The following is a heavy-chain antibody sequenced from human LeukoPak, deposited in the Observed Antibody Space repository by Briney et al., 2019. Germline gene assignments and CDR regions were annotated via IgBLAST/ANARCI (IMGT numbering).Heavy chain of an antibody. CDR3: AGDKAAAGTWYNWFDP. Sequence: ASVKVSCKASGYTFTSYAMNWVRQAPGQGLEWMGWINTNTGNPTYAQGFTGRFVFSLDTSVSTAYLQISSLKAEDTAVYYCAGDKAAAGTWYNWFDPWGQGTLVTVSS. J-gene: IGHJ5*02. CDR2: INTNTGNP. CDR1: GYTFTSYA. V-gene: IGHV7-4-1*02. D-gene: IGHD6-13*01.